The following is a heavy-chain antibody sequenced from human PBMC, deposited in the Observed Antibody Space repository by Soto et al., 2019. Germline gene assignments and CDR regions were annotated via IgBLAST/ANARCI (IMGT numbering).Heavy chain of an antibody. Sequence: SETLSLTCTVSGGSISSYYWSWIRQPPGKGLEWIGYIYYSGSTNYNPSLKSRVTISVDTSKNQFPLKLSSVTAADTAMYYCAIWTSGDYVYYWGQGTLVTVS. CDR3: AIWTSGDYVYY. CDR1: GGSISSYY. CDR2: IYYSGST. D-gene: IGHD3-3*01. V-gene: IGHV4-59*08. J-gene: IGHJ4*02.